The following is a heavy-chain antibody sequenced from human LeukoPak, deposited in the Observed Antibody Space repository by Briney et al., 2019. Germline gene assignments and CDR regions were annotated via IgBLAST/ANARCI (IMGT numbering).Heavy chain of an antibody. V-gene: IGHV3-21*01. D-gene: IGHD5-12*01. CDR1: GFTFSSYE. CDR3: ARAAGGGFNMVATPNTKGDAFDI. Sequence: GGSLRLSCAASGFTFSSYEMNWVRQAPGKGLEWVSFISSSSSYIYYADSVKGRFTISRDNAKNSLYLQMNSLRAEDTAVYYCARAAGGGFNMVATPNTKGDAFDIWGQGTMVTVSS. J-gene: IGHJ3*02. CDR2: ISSSSSYI.